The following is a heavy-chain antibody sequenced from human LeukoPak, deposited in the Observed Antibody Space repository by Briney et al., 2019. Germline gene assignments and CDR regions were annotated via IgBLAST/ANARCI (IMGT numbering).Heavy chain of an antibody. D-gene: IGHD3-10*01. V-gene: IGHV4-59*12. CDR2: IYYSGST. J-gene: IGHJ4*02. CDR1: GGSISSYY. Sequence: SETLSLTCTVSGGSISSYYWSWIRQPPGKGLEWIGYIYYSGSTNYNPSLKSRVTISVDTSKNQFSLKLSSVTAADTAVYYCAREMGPSRFTMVRGVSDFDYWGQGTLVTVSS. CDR3: AREMGPSRFTMVRGVSDFDY.